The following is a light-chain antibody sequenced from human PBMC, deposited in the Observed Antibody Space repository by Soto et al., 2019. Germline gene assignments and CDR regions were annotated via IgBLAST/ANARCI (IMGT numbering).Light chain of an antibody. V-gene: IGLV2-14*01. CDR1: RSDVGGYNF. Sequence: QSALTQPASVSGSPGQSITISCTGTRSDVGGYNFVSWYQQYPGKAPKLIILDVSTRPSGVSDRFSGSKSGNTASLTISGLQAEDEADYYCSSYTASSTPVVFGGGTKVTVL. CDR3: SSYTASSTPVV. CDR2: DVS. J-gene: IGLJ2*01.